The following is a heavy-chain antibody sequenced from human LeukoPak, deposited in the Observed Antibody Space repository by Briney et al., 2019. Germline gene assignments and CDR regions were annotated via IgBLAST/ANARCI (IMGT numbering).Heavy chain of an antibody. CDR1: GFSFRDFV. V-gene: IGHV3-49*04. J-gene: IGHJ4*02. D-gene: IGHD3-3*01. CDR2: VRTKADGGTT. CDR3: TRGFAAD. Sequence: GGSLRLSCTASGFSFRDFVVSWVRQAPGKGLEWVGFVRTKADGGTTEYTASVTGRFTISRDDSKFIAHLQMDTLQIEDTAVYYCTRGFAADWGQGALVTVSS.